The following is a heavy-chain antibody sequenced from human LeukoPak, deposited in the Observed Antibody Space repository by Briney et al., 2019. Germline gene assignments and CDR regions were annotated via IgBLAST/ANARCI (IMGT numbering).Heavy chain of an antibody. CDR2: IYYSGST. D-gene: IGHD6-13*01. J-gene: IGHJ4*02. CDR3: ARSAAASFDY. CDR1: GGSISSHY. V-gene: IGHV4-59*11. Sequence: PSETLSLTCTVSGGSISSHYWSWIRQPPGKGLEWIGYIYYSGSTNYNPSLKSRVTISVDTSKNQFSLKLSSVTAADTAVYYCARSAAASFDYWGQGTLVTVSS.